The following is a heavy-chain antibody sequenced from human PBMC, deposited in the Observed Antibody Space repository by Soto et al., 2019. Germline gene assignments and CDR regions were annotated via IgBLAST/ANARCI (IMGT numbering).Heavy chain of an antibody. CDR2: IYYSGST. CDR3: ARGGIVVVPAAMRSWNY. D-gene: IGHD2-2*01. V-gene: IGHV4-30-4*01. CDR1: GGSISSGDYY. J-gene: IGHJ4*02. Sequence: SETLSLTCTVSGGSISSGDYYWSWIRQPPGKGLEWIGYIYYSGSTNYNPSLKSRVTITVDTSKNQFSLKLSSVTAADTAVYYCARGGIVVVPAAMRSWNYWGQGTLVTVSS.